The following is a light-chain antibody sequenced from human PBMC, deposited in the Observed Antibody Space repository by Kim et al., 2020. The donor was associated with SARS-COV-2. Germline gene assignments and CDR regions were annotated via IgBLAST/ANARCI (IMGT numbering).Light chain of an antibody. J-gene: IGLJ2*01. CDR2: SNG. CDR3: ATWDDSLNGVI. CDR1: QSIVGSKF. V-gene: IGLV1-47*01. Sequence: GQRVTMSCSGSQSIVGSKFVYWYQPFPGKAPKILVYSNGQRRSGVPDRFSAATSGTAAFLAISGLRSEVEADYFCATWDDSLNGVIIGGGTQLTVL.